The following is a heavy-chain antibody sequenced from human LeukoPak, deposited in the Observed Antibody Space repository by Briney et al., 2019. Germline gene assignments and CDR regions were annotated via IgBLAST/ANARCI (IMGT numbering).Heavy chain of an antibody. CDR2: IRYDGVDT. CDR3: AKDLGV. V-gene: IGHV3-30*02. J-gene: IGHJ3*01. CDR1: GFTFSSSG. Sequence: GGSLRLSCAASGFTFSSSGMHWVRQAPGKGLEWVAFIRYDGVDTFYVDSVKGRFTTSRDNSKNTLYLQMNSLRPEDTAVYYCAKDLGVWGQGTMVTVSS.